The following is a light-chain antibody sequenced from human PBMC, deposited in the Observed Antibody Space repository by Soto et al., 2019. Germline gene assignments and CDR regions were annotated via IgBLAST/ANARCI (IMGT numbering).Light chain of an antibody. CDR1: SSDVGAYDF. CDR3: SSHTTSNTRV. V-gene: IGLV2-14*03. Sequence: QSALTQPASVSGSPGQSIAISCTGTSSDVGAYDFVSWYQQHPDKAPILLIYEVSNGPSGVSDRFSASKSVNTATLTISGHQAEDEADYFCSSHTTSNTRVFGTGTKVTVL. CDR2: EVS. J-gene: IGLJ1*01.